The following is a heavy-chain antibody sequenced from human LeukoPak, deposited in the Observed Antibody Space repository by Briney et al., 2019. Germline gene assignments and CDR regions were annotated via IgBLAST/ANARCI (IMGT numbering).Heavy chain of an antibody. CDR1: GGSISSYY. J-gene: IGHJ5*02. CDR2: IYYSGST. CDR3: ARDGDGYTLEGWFDP. Sequence: SETLSLTCTVSGGSISSYYWSWIRQPPGKGLEWIGCIYYSGSTNYNPSLKGRVTISVDTSKNQFSLKLSSVTAADTAVYYCARDGDGYTLEGWFDPWGQGTLVTVSS. V-gene: IGHV4-59*01. D-gene: IGHD5-24*01.